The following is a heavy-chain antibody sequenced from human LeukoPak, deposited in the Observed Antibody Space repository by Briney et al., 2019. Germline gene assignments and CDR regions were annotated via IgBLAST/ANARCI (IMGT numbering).Heavy chain of an antibody. J-gene: IGHJ4*02. CDR3: ARGIPAAAGSMLLKISYYFDY. D-gene: IGHD6-13*01. V-gene: IGHV4-59*01. CDR1: GGSISSYY. Sequence: PSETLSLTCTVSGGSISSYYWSWIRQPPGKGLEWIGYIYYSGSTNYNPSLKSRVTISVDTSKNQFSLKLSSVTAADTAVYYCARGIPAAAGSMLLKISYYFDYWGQGTLVTVSS. CDR2: IYYSGST.